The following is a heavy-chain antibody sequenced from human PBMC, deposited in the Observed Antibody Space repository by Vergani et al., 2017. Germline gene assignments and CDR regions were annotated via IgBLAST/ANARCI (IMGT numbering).Heavy chain of an antibody. Sequence: QVQLVESGGGVVQPGRSLRLSCAASGFTFSSYAMHWVRQAPGKGLEWVAVISYDGSNKYYADSVKGRFTISRDNSKNTLYLQMNSLRAEDTAVYYCAKDKGYSNYDLLDAFDIWGQGTMVTVSS. CDR2: ISYDGSNK. V-gene: IGHV3-30*07. D-gene: IGHD4-11*01. J-gene: IGHJ3*02. CDR3: AKDKGYSNYDLLDAFDI. CDR1: GFTFSSYA.